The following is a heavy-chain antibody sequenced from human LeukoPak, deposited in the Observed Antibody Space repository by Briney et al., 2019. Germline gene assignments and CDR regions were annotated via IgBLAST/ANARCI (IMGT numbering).Heavy chain of an antibody. CDR3: ATGYSGGRGAFDI. V-gene: IGHV5-51*01. CDR2: IYPGDSDT. CDR1: GYRFTSYW. J-gene: IGHJ3*02. Sequence: GESLKISCKGSGYRFTSYWIGWVRQMPGKGLEWMGIIYPGDSDTRYSPSFQGQDTITADKSISTAYLQWSGLKASDTAMYYCATGYSGGRGAFDIWGQGTMVTVSS. D-gene: IGHD6-19*01.